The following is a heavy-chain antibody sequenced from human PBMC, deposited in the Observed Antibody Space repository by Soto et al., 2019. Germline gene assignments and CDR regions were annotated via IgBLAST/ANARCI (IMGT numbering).Heavy chain of an antibody. D-gene: IGHD3-22*01. J-gene: IGHJ6*03. CDR1: GFSLRNARMG. V-gene: IGHV2-26*01. CDR3: ARMLAVNYYYYYVDV. CDR2: ILSSDEK. Sequence: QVTLKESGPVLVNPTEPLTLTCTVSGFSLRNARMGVSWIRQPPGKGLEWLAHILSSDEKSYNTSLKGRLTLSKDTSKSQVVLVMTDMDPVDTATYFCARMLAVNYYYYYVDVWGEGTTVTVSS.